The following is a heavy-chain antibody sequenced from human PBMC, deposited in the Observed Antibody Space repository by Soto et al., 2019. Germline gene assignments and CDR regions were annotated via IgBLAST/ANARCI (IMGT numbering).Heavy chain of an antibody. V-gene: IGHV4-39*02. CDR1: RGSISSRTYY. J-gene: IGHJ1*01. Sequence: QLQLQESGPGLVKPSETLSLACTVSRGSISSRTYYWVWIRQPPGKGLEWIGSYSYTGSTYYSPTHKSRVTLSVNTSKNHFYLTLSSVTAADTAVYYYARLAEDTFWENWGQGQLVNVS. CDR3: ARLAEDTFWEN. D-gene: IGHD3-3*01. CDR2: YSYTGST.